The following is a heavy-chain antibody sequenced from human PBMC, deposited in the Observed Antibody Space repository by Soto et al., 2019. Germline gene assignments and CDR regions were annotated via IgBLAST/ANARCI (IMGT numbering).Heavy chain of an antibody. Sequence: QVEMVQSGAEVKKPGSSARVSCKVSGGTFSRHSISWVRQAPGQGLEWMGGIIPIFEATQYAQKFQGRLTISADKSAASFHMDLSGLRPEDTAIYYCARDLTAVRGSWGQGTLVTVS. J-gene: IGHJ4*02. CDR1: GGTFSRHS. CDR3: ARDLTAVRGS. CDR2: IIPIFEAT. D-gene: IGHD3-10*01. V-gene: IGHV1-69*06.